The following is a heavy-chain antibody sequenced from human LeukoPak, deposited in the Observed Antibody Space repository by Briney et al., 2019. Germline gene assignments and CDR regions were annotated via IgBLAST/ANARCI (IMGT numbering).Heavy chain of an antibody. Sequence: SETLSLTCTVSGGSISGGHYYWSWIRQPPGKGLEWIGEINHSGSTNYNPSLKSRVTISVDTSKNQFSLKLSSVTAADTAVYYCARSYGSGSYHDYWGQGTLVTVSS. CDR3: ARSYGSGSYHDY. CDR1: GGSISGGHYY. D-gene: IGHD3-10*01. J-gene: IGHJ4*02. V-gene: IGHV4-39*01. CDR2: INHSGST.